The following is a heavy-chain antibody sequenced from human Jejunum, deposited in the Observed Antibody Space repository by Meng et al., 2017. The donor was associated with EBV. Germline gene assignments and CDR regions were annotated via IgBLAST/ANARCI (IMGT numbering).Heavy chain of an antibody. Sequence: EVQVLDSGGVLLTPGGFVSLSCAASGFSVSGHYTSWVRQASGKGLEWVAVIYTDGSTYYADSVKGRFTISRDNSKNTLFIQMNNLRDDDTAVYYCVRGPWHNWGQGTLVTVSS. V-gene: IGHV3-53*01. CDR3: VRGPWHN. CDR2: IYTDGST. CDR1: GFSVSGHY. J-gene: IGHJ4*02.